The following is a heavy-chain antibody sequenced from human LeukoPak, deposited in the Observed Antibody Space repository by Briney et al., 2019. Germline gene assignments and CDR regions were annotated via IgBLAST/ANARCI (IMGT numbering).Heavy chain of an antibody. CDR2: IYYSGST. Sequence: VKPSETLSLTCTVSGGSISSSSYYWGWIRQPPGKGLEWIGSIYYSGSTYYNPSLKSRVTISVDTSKNQFSLKLSSVTAADTAVYYCARDMNYCSSTSCYSHFDYWGQGTLVTVSS. J-gene: IGHJ4*02. CDR3: ARDMNYCSSTSCYSHFDY. CDR1: GGSISSSSYY. V-gene: IGHV4-39*07. D-gene: IGHD2-2*02.